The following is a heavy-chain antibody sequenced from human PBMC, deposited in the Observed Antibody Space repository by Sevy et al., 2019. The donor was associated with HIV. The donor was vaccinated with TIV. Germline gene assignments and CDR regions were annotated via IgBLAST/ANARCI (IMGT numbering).Heavy chain of an antibody. D-gene: IGHD6-19*01. J-gene: IGHJ4*02. CDR2: ISSSGSTI. CDR3: ARDLASSDLFDY. CDR1: GFTFSDYY. Sequence: GGSLRLSCAASGFTFSDYYISWVRQAPGKVLEWVSYISSSGSTIYYADSVKGRFNISRDNAKNSLYLQMNSLRAEDTAVYYCARDLASSDLFDYWGQGTLVTVSS. V-gene: IGHV3-11*01.